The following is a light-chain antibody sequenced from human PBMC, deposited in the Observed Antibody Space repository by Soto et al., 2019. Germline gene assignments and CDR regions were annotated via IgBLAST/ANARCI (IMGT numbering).Light chain of an antibody. CDR1: QSVSNN. CDR3: QQYNNWPLT. Sequence: EIVMTQSPATLSVSPGESATLSCRASQSVSNNVAWYQLKRGQAPRLVMYGASTRATGIPVRFSGSGSGTEFTLTISSLQSEDFAIYSCQQYNNWPLTFGGGTKVEIK. V-gene: IGKV3-15*01. CDR2: GAS. J-gene: IGKJ4*01.